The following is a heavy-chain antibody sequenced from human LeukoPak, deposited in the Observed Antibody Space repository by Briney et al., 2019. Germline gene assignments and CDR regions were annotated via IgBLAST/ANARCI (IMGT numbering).Heavy chain of an antibody. J-gene: IGHJ4*02. CDR2: IYSGGST. CDR1: EFTFSSYS. V-gene: IGHV3-53*01. Sequence: GGSLRLSCAASEFTFSSYSMNWVRQAPGKGLEWVSVIYSGGSTYYADSVKGRFTISRDNSKNTLYLQMNSLRAEDTAVYYCAREDSSGWYYFDYWGQGTLVTVSS. CDR3: AREDSSGWYYFDY. D-gene: IGHD6-19*01.